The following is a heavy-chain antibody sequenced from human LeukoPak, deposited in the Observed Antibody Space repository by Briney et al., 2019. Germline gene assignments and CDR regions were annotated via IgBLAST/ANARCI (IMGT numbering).Heavy chain of an antibody. CDR2: ISSGSTYK. Sequence: GGSLRLSCAASTFTFSSYSMNWVRQAPGKGLEWVSSISSGSTYKYYADSVKGRFTISRDNAKNSLYLQMNSLRAEDTAVYYCARSPNYKGYFDYWGQGTLVTVSS. CDR3: ARSPNYKGYFDY. D-gene: IGHD3-10*01. V-gene: IGHV3-21*01. J-gene: IGHJ4*02. CDR1: TFTFSSYS.